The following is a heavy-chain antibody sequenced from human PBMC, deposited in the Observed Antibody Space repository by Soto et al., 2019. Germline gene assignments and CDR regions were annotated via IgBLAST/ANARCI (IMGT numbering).Heavy chain of an antibody. CDR2: ISAYNGTT. Sequence: ASVKVSCKASGYTFTSYGISWVRQAPGQGLEWMGWISAYNGTTNYAQKLQGRVTMTADTSTSTAYMELSSLRSEDTAVYYCARGGYSGWYFDYWGQGTLVTVSS. J-gene: IGHJ4*02. CDR1: GYTFTSYG. D-gene: IGHD5-12*01. CDR3: ARGGYSGWYFDY. V-gene: IGHV1-18*01.